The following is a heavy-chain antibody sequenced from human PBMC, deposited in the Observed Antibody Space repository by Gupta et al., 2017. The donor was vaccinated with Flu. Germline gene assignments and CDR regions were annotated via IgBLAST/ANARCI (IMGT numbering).Heavy chain of an antibody. CDR1: GFTLSSHD. V-gene: IGHV3-48*03. Sequence: EVQLVESGGGSVQPGGSLRLSCVASGFTLSSHDMSWVRQAPGRRLEWVSFISPSATIYYGDPVRGRFTSSRDNTKNSLYLQMSGLRDEDTAVYYCARGHWDNWGQGTLVTVSS. J-gene: IGHJ4*02. CDR3: ARGHWDN. CDR2: ISPSATI.